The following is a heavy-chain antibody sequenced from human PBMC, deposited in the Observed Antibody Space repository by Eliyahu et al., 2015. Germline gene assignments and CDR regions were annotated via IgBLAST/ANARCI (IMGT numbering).Heavy chain of an antibody. CDR1: GFTFNTYW. Sequence: EVQLVESGGGLVQPGGSVRLSCAASGFTFNTYWMSWVRQAPGKGLEWVANIKQDGSEKFYVDSVEGRFTISRDNAKNSLYLQMNSLRAEDTAVYYCARPGYVWGQGTTVIVSS. CDR3: ARPGYV. V-gene: IGHV3-7*01. CDR2: IKQDGSEK. D-gene: IGHD3-10*01. J-gene: IGHJ6*02.